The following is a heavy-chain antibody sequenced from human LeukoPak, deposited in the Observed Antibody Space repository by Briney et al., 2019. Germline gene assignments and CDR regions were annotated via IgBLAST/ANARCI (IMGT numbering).Heavy chain of an antibody. CDR2: IIPIFGTA. J-gene: IGHJ3*02. Sequence: SVKVSCKASGGTFSSYAISWVRQAPGQGLEWMGGIIPIFGTANYAQKFQGRATITADESTSTAYMELSSLRSEDTAVYYCARAREYYYDSSGPDDAFDIWGQGTMVTVSS. D-gene: IGHD3-22*01. V-gene: IGHV1-69*01. CDR3: ARAREYYYDSSGPDDAFDI. CDR1: GGTFSSYA.